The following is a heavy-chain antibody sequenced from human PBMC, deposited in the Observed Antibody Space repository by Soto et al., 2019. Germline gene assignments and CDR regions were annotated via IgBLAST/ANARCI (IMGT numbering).Heavy chain of an antibody. J-gene: IGHJ5*02. CDR2: INAGNGNT. D-gene: IGHD2-2*01. V-gene: IGHV1-3*01. CDR3: ARGRLLGQLLSDWFDP. Sequence: SANVSCKASGYTFTSYALHWARQAPGQRLEWMGWINAGNGNTKYSQKFQGRVTITRDTSASTAYMELSSLRSEDTAVYYCARGRLLGQLLSDWFDPWGQGTLVTVSS. CDR1: GYTFTSYA.